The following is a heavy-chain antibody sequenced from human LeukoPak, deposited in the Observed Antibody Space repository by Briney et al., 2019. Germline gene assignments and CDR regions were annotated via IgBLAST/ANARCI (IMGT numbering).Heavy chain of an antibody. V-gene: IGHV7-4-1*02. D-gene: IGHD6-19*01. CDR1: GYTFTSYA. CDR2: INTNTGNP. J-gene: IGHJ6*02. Sequence: ASVKVSCKACGYTFTSYAMHWVRQAPGQGLEWMGWINTNTGNPTYAQGFTGRLVFSLDTSVSTAYLQISSLKAEDTAVYYCARDPQWLVRENYGMDVWGQGTTVTVSS. CDR3: ARDPQWLVRENYGMDV.